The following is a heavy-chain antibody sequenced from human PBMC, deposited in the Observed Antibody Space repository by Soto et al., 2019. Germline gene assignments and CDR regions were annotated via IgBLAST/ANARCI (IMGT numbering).Heavy chain of an antibody. D-gene: IGHD1-26*01. V-gene: IGHV4-30-2*01. CDR2: IYHSGST. CDR3: ARGRGSVGATDFDY. Sequence: SETLSLTCAVSGGSISSGGYSWSWIRQPPGKGLEWIGYIYHSGSTYYNPSLKSRVTISVDRSKNQFSLKLSSVTAADTAVYYCARGRGSVGATDFDYWGQGTLVTVSS. J-gene: IGHJ4*02. CDR1: GGSISSGGYS.